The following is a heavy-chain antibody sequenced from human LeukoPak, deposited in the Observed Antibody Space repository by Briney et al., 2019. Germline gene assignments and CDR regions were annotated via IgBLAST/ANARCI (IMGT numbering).Heavy chain of an antibody. D-gene: IGHD2-21*01. CDR1: GFTFSSFT. J-gene: IGHJ4*02. CDR2: ISSSSRYI. Sequence: AGSLRLSCAASGFTFSSFTMNWVRQAPRKGLEWVSSISSSSRYIYYRDSVKGRFTIPRDHAKNSTYLQMNSLRAEDTAVYFCASAAERAVIASWGQGTLVTVSS. CDR3: ASAAERAVIAS. V-gene: IGHV3-21*01.